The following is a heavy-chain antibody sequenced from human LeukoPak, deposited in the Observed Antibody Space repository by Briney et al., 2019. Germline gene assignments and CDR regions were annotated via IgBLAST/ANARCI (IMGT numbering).Heavy chain of an antibody. Sequence: ASVKVSCKASGVTFSSYAISWVRQAPGQGLEWMGRIIPIFGTENYAQKFQGRVTITTDESTSTAYMELSSLRSEDTAVYYCARDGSGRHYYGSGSPPDYWGQGTLVSVSS. V-gene: IGHV1-69*05. CDR3: ARDGSGRHYYGSGSPPDY. CDR1: GVTFSSYA. D-gene: IGHD3-10*01. J-gene: IGHJ4*02. CDR2: IIPIFGTE.